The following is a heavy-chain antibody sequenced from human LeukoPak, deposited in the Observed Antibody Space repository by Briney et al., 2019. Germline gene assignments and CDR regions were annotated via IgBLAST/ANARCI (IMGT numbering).Heavy chain of an antibody. V-gene: IGHV1-8*01. D-gene: IGHD2-21*02. J-gene: IGHJ3*02. CDR1: GNTFTNYD. Sequence: ASVKVSCKTSGNTFTNYDINWLRQATGQGLEWMGWMNPNTGNADSAQKFQGRVTMTRNISISTAYMELSSLRLEDTAVYYCARCTGGDCGGAFDIWGQGTMVTVSP. CDR2: MNPNTGNA. CDR3: ARCTGGDCGGAFDI.